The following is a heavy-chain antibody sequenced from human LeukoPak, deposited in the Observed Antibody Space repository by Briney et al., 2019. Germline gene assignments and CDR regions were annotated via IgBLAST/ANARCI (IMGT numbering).Heavy chain of an antibody. Sequence: GGSLRLSCAASGFTFSSYAMHWVRQAPGKGLEWVAVISYDGSNKYYADSVKGRFTIARDNAKNSLFLQMNSLRAEDTAVYYCARVPRFSAIFGWGQGTTVTVSS. CDR3: ARVPRFSAIFG. J-gene: IGHJ6*02. CDR2: ISYDGSNK. V-gene: IGHV3-30-3*01. CDR1: GFTFSSYA. D-gene: IGHD3-3*01.